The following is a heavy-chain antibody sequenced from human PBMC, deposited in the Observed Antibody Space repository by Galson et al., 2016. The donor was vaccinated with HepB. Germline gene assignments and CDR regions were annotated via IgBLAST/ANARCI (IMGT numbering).Heavy chain of an antibody. V-gene: IGHV1-18*01. CDR2: ITPYNANT. J-gene: IGHJ6*02. CDR1: GHTFTSYG. D-gene: IGHD3-3*01. Sequence: SVKVSCKASGHTFTSYGFSWVRQAPGQGLEWMGWITPYNANTKYARKLQGRVTMTTDTSTSTAYMELRSLRSDDTAVYYCARGNPSDYDFWSGYPVWGQGTTVTVS. CDR3: ARGNPSDYDFWSGYPV.